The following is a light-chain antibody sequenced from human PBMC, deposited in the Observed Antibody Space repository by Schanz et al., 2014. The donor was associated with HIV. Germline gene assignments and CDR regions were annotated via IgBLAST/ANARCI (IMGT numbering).Light chain of an antibody. CDR1: SSDVGGYNY. CDR2: DVT. Sequence: QSALTQPRSVSGSPGQSVTISCTGTSSDVGGYNYVSWYQHHPGTSPKLLIYDVTVRPSGVPDRFSGSKSGTSASLAITGLQAEDEADYYCQSYDSSLSGYVFGTGTKLTVL. CDR3: QSYDSSLSGYV. V-gene: IGLV2-11*01. J-gene: IGLJ1*01.